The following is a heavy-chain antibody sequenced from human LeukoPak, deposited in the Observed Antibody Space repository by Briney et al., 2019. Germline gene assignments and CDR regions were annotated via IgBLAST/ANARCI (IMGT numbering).Heavy chain of an antibody. CDR2: ISAYNGNT. CDR3: ARVGGDYPNYYYYYYMDV. J-gene: IGHJ6*03. D-gene: IGHD4-17*01. CDR1: GYNFTSYG. Sequence: ASVNVSCKASGYNFTSYGISWVRQAPGQGLEWMGWISAYNGNTNYAQKLQGRVTMTTDTSTSTAYMELRSLRSDDTAVYYCARVGGDYPNYYYYYYMDVWGKGTTVTVSS. V-gene: IGHV1-18*01.